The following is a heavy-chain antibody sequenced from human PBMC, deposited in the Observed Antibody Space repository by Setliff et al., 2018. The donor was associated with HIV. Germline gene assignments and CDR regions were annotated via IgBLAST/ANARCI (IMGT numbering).Heavy chain of an antibody. J-gene: IGHJ6*03. Sequence: ASVKVSCKASGYTFSSFGISWVRQAPGQGLEWMGWISAYNGNTKSAQNLQGRVTMTTDTSTSSAHMELRSLRSDDTAVYYCARDREYMDVWGKGTTVTVSS. CDR2: ISAYNGNT. V-gene: IGHV1-18*01. CDR3: ARDREYMDV. CDR1: GYTFSSFG.